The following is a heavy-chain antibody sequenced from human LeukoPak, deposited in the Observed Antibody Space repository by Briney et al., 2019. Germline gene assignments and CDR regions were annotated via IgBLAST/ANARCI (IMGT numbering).Heavy chain of an antibody. Sequence: PGGSLRLSCAASGFTFGYAWMSWVRQAPGKGLEWVSYINSKTQAYADSVKGRFTISRDEAKNSLYLQMNSLRVEDTAVYYCARVVTAAWDWFDPWGQGTLVTVSS. CDR1: GFTFGYAW. D-gene: IGHD2-2*01. V-gene: IGHV3-69-1*01. CDR2: INSKTQA. J-gene: IGHJ5*02. CDR3: ARVVTAAWDWFDP.